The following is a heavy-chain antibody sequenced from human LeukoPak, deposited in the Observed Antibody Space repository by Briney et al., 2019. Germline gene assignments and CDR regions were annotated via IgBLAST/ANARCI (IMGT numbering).Heavy chain of an antibody. CDR3: AREQTPKYGYYFDY. Sequence: GGSLRLSCAASGFTFSSYWTSWVRQAPGKGLEWVANIKQDGSEKYYVDSVKGRFTISRDNAKNSLYLQMNSLRAEDTAVYYCAREQTPKYGYYFDYWGQGTLVTVSS. D-gene: IGHD4-17*01. V-gene: IGHV3-7*01. CDR2: IKQDGSEK. CDR1: GFTFSSYW. J-gene: IGHJ4*02.